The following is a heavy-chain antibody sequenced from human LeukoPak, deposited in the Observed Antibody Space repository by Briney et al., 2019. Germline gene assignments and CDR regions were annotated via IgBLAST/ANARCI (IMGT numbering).Heavy chain of an antibody. CDR1: GGSVSSGSYY. V-gene: IGHV4-61*01. CDR3: ARNRRGDYYYGMDV. CDR2: IYYSGST. D-gene: IGHD1-14*01. J-gene: IGHJ6*04. Sequence: SETLSLTCTVSGGSVSSGSYYWSWIRQPPGKGLEWIGYIYYSGSTNYNPSLKSRVTISVDTSKNQFSLKLGSVTAADTAVYYCARNRRGDYYYGMDVWGKGTTVTVSS.